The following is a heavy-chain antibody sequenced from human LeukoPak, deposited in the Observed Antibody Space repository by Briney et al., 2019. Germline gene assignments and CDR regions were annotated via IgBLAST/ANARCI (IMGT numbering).Heavy chain of an antibody. Sequence: GGSLRLSCAASGFTFSDYYTSWIRQAPGKGLEWISYISSSSNYKNYADSVQGRFTISRDNAKSSLYLQMNGLRAVDTAVYYCARHGLYDSTDYWTFQHWGQGTLVTVSS. CDR1: GFTFSDYY. D-gene: IGHD3-22*01. J-gene: IGHJ1*01. CDR3: ARHGLYDSTDYWTFQH. CDR2: ISSSSNYK. V-gene: IGHV3-11*06.